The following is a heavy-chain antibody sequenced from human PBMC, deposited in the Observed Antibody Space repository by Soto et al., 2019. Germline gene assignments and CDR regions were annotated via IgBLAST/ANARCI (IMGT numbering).Heavy chain of an antibody. CDR1: GGAINDHY. D-gene: IGHD3-9*01. CDR3: ARVRTGYFDY. CDR2: IYYNGNT. V-gene: IGHV4-59*11. J-gene: IGHJ4*02. Sequence: SETLSLTCTLSGGAINDHYWSFIRQPPGKGLEWIGYIYYNGNTNYNPSLESRVTMSVDRSRNQFSLRLTSLTAADTAVYYCARVRTGYFDYWGRGALVTVSS.